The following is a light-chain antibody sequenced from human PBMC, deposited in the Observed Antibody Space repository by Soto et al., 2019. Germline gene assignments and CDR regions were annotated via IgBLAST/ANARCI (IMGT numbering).Light chain of an antibody. Sequence: IQMTQSPSSLSASVGDRVSITCRPSQGINNHSAWYQQKPGKVPELLIYGASTLQPGVPSRFSGSGSGTAFTLTISRLQPEDVATYYCQSYDLALGTFGQGTRLEIK. CDR1: QGINNH. V-gene: IGKV1-27*01. J-gene: IGKJ5*01. CDR3: QSYDLALGT. CDR2: GAS.